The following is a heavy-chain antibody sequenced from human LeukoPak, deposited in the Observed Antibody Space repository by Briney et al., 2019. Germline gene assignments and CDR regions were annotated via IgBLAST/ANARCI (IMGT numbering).Heavy chain of an antibody. CDR2: IYHSGST. D-gene: IGHD3-22*01. V-gene: IGHV4-38-2*02. CDR3: ARSSGYMSY. Sequence: SETLSLTCTVSHYSISGNYYWGWIRPPPGKGLEWIGSIYHSGSTYYNPSLKSRVTISVDTSKNQFSLKLTSVTAADTAVYYCARSSGYMSYWGQGTLVTVSS. J-gene: IGHJ4*02. CDR1: HYSISGNYY.